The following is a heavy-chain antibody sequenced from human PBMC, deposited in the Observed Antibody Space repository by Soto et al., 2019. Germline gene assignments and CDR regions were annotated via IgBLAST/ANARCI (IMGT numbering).Heavy chain of an antibody. J-gene: IGHJ4*02. V-gene: IGHV4-59*08. D-gene: IGHD3-3*01. CDR2: IYYSGST. CDR3: ARHHYDFWSGPIDY. Sequence: SETLSLTCTVSGGSMRSYYGTGIRQPPGKGLEWIGYIYYSGSTNYNPSLKSRVTISVDTSKNQFSLKLSSVTAADTAVYYCARHHYDFWSGPIDYWGQGTLVTVSS. CDR1: GGSMRSYY.